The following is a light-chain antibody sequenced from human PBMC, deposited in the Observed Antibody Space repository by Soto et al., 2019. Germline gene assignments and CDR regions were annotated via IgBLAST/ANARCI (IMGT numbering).Light chain of an antibody. CDR1: SSDVGG. J-gene: IGLJ1*01. V-gene: IGLV2-14*01. Sequence: QSALTQPASVSGSPGQSITISCTGTSSDVGGVSWYQQHPGKAPKLMIYDVSNRPSGVSNRVSGSKSGNTASLTISGLQAEDEADYYCSSYTSSSTRVFGTGTKVTVL. CDR2: DVS. CDR3: SSYTSSSTRV.